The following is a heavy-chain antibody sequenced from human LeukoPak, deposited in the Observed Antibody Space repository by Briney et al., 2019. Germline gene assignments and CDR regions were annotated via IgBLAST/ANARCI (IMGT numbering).Heavy chain of an antibody. CDR2: ISWNSGSI. Sequence: GGSLRLSCAASGFTFDDYAMHWVRRAPGKGLERVSGISWNSGSIGYADSVKGRFTISRDSAKNSLYLQMTSLRAEDTALYYCAKATVMGEAYYYYYCMDVWGQGTTVTVSS. CDR1: GFTFDDYA. J-gene: IGHJ6*02. V-gene: IGHV3-9*01. D-gene: IGHD3-16*01. CDR3: AKATVMGEAYYYYYCMDV.